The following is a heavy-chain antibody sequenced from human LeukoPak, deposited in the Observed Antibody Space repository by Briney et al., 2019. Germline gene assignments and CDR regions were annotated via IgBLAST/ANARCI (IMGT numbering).Heavy chain of an antibody. Sequence: GGSLRLSCAASGFTVSSNYMSWVRQAPGKGLKWVSEIYSDGSTYYAASVKGRFSISRDNSKNTVYLQMNSPRAEDTAVYYCARELREHGVFDIWGQGTMVTVSS. J-gene: IGHJ3*02. D-gene: IGHD1-26*01. CDR3: ARELREHGVFDI. CDR2: IYSDGST. CDR1: GFTVSSNY. V-gene: IGHV3-53*01.